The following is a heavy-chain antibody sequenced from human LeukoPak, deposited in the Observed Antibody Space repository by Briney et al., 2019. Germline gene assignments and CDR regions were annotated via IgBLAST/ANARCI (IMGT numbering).Heavy chain of an antibody. CDR2: ISSSSYI. CDR1: GFTFSSYS. J-gene: IGHJ4*02. CDR3: AREVYGDYVLGY. V-gene: IGHV3-21*01. D-gene: IGHD4-17*01. Sequence: GGSLRLSCAASGFTFSSYSMNWVRQAPGKGLEWVSSISSSSYIYYADSVKGRFTISRDNAKNSLYLQMNSLRAEDTAVYYCAREVYGDYVLGYWGQGTLVTVSS.